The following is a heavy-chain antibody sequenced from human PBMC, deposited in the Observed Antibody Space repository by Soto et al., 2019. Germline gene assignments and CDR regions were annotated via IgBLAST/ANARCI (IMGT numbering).Heavy chain of an antibody. CDR3: ARDRDPTRILDY. Sequence: SETLSLTCTVSGGSISSYYWSWIRQPPGKGLEWIGYIYYSGSTNYNPSLKSRVTISVDTSKNQFSLKLSSVTAADTAVYYCARDRDPTRILDYWGQGTLVTVSS. CDR2: IYYSGST. CDR1: GGSISSYY. D-gene: IGHD1-20*01. V-gene: IGHV4-59*01. J-gene: IGHJ4*02.